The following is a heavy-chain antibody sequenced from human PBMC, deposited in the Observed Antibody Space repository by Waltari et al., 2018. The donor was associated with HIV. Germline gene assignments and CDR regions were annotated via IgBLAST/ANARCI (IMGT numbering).Heavy chain of an antibody. D-gene: IGHD2-8*01. CDR2: IHHSGST. V-gene: IGHV4-34*02. Sequence: VQLQARGSVHLTPWETLSLSCDVCGGSFSGDYWGWIRTSTGTGLEWVGEIHHSGSTNYNPSLKRRFTMSVDTSKQQFSLKLTSVTPADTGVYYCARGCGVCPTGIWGQGTMVTVSS. CDR3: ARGCGVCPTGI. J-gene: IGHJ3*02. CDR1: GGSFSGDY.